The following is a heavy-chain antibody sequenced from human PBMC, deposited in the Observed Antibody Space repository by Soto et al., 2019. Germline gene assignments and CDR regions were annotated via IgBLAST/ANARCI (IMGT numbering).Heavy chain of an antibody. CDR1: GGSVSSYY. CDR2: IYTGGST. D-gene: IGHD2-15*01. CDR3: ARASVGPPGGGSWTMPFDF. J-gene: IGHJ4*03. V-gene: IGHV4-4*07. Sequence: SETLSLTCTVSGGSVSSYYWNWIRQPAGKGMEWIGRIYTGGSTNYNPSLKSRVTLSVDTSKNQFSLRLTSVTAADTAVYYCARASVGPPGGGSWTMPFDFWGHGTLVIVSS.